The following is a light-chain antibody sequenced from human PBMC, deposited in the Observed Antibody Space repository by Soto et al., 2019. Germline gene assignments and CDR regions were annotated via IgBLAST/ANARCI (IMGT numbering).Light chain of an antibody. V-gene: IGLV2-23*02. CDR1: SSDVGIFNL. CDR3: CSYAGSRTWV. J-gene: IGLJ3*02. CDR2: EVS. Sequence: QSAPIQPASVSGFPGQSITISCTGSSSDVGIFNLVSWYQQYPGKAPKLVLYEVSKWPSGISHRFSGSKSGNTASLTISGLQAEDEADYYCCSYAGSRTWVFGGGTKLTVL.